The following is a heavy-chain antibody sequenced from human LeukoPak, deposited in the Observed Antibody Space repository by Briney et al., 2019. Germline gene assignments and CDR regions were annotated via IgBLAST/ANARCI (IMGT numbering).Heavy chain of an antibody. J-gene: IGHJ3*02. CDR3: ARGGWPKGAFDI. V-gene: IGHV4-34*01. Sequence: PSETLSLTCAVYGGSFSGYYWSWIRQPPGKGLEWIGEINHSGSTNYNPSLKSRVTISVDTSKNQFSLKLSSVTAADTAVYYCARGGWPKGAFDIWGQGTMVTVSS. CDR1: GGSFSGYY. CDR2: INHSGST. D-gene: IGHD2-15*01.